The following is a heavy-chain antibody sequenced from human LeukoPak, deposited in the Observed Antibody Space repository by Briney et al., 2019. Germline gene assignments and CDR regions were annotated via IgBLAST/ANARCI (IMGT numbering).Heavy chain of an antibody. Sequence: PGGSLRLSCAASGFTFSSYSMNWVRQAPGKGLEWVSSISSSSSYIYYADSVKGRFTISRDNAKNSLYLQMNSLRAEDMAVYYCARGSNLDAFDIWGQGTMVTVSS. CDR3: ARGSNLDAFDI. J-gene: IGHJ3*02. V-gene: IGHV3-21*01. CDR1: GFTFSSYS. CDR2: ISSSSSYI.